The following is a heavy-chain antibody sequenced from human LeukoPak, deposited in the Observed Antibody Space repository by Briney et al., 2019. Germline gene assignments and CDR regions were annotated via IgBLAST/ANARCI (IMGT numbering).Heavy chain of an antibody. V-gene: IGHV3-30*02. CDR3: AKDLHPPYDFWSATPTGY. J-gene: IGHJ4*02. Sequence: GGSLRLSCAASGFTFSSYGMHWVRQAPGKGLEWVAFIRYDGSNKYYADSVKGRFTISRDNSKNTLYLQMNSLRAEDTAVYYCAKDLHPPYDFWSATPTGYWGQGTLVTVSS. D-gene: IGHD3-3*01. CDR1: GFTFSSYG. CDR2: IRYDGSNK.